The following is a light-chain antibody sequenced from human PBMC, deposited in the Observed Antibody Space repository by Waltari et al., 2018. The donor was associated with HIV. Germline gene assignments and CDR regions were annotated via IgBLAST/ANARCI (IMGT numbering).Light chain of an antibody. CDR2: GNN. CDR3: QSYDNVLTAVI. J-gene: IGLJ2*01. CDR1: TPNLGANFD. Sequence: QSVLTQPPSVSGAPGQTVTVSCTGSTPNLGANFDVHWYQHLPGTAPKLLIYGNNNRPSGVPALFSGSRSGSSASLAITGLQAEDEADYYCQSYDNVLTAVIFGGGTKVTVL. V-gene: IGLV1-40*01.